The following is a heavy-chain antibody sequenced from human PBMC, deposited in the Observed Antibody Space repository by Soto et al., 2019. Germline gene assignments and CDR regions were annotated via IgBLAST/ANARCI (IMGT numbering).Heavy chain of an antibody. CDR3: ARDRSDYYGSGSYPDAFDI. CDR1: GYTFTSYG. J-gene: IGHJ3*02. D-gene: IGHD3-10*01. Sequence: QVQLVQSGAEVKKPGASVKVSCKASGYTFTSYGISWVRQAPGQGLEWMGWISAYNGNTNYAQKLQGRVTMTTDTSTSPAYMELRSLRSADTAVYYCARDRSDYYGSGSYPDAFDIWGQGTMVTVSS. V-gene: IGHV1-18*01. CDR2: ISAYNGNT.